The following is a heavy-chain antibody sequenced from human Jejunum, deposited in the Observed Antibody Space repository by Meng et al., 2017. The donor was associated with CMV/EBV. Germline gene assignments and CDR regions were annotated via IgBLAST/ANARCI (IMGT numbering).Heavy chain of an antibody. CDR1: GFSFSSYW. V-gene: IGHV3-74*01. Sequence: ATGFSFSSYWMYWVRQDPGKGLVRVSGINSDESSTSYADSVKGRFTISRDNAKNTLHLQMNSLRAEDTAVYYCARNFRGWFGDSGGYWGQGTLVTVSS. CDR2: INSDESST. CDR3: ARNFRGWFGDSGGY. J-gene: IGHJ4*02. D-gene: IGHD3-10*01.